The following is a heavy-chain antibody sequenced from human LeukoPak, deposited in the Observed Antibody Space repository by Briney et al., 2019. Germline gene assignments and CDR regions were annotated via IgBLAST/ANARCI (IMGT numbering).Heavy chain of an antibody. CDR3: AKRELPHFYYYYGMDV. CDR1: GFTFSSYA. J-gene: IGHJ6*02. V-gene: IGHV3-23*01. CDR2: ISGSGGST. Sequence: GGSLRLSCAASGFTFSSYAMSWVRQAPGKGLEWVSAISGSGGSTYYADSVKGRFTISRDNSKNTLYPQMNSLRAEDTAVYYCAKRELPHFYYYYGMDVWGQGTTVTVSS. D-gene: IGHD1-26*01.